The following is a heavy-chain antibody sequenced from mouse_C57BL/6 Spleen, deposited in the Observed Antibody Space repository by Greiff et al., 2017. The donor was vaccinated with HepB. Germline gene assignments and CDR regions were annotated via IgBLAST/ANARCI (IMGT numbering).Heavy chain of an antibody. CDR1: GYTFTDYY. Sequence: QVQLKQSGAEPVRPGASVKLSCKASGYTFTDYYINWVKQRPGQGLEWIARIYPGSGNTYYNEKFKGKATLTAEKSSSTAYMQLSSLTSEDSAVYFCARSRGGYYDAMDYWGQGTSVTVSS. V-gene: IGHV1-76*01. D-gene: IGHD2-2*01. J-gene: IGHJ4*01. CDR3: ARSRGGYYDAMDY. CDR2: IYPGSGNT.